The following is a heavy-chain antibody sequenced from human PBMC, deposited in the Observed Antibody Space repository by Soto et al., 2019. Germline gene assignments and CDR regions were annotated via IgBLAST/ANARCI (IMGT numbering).Heavy chain of an antibody. CDR3: AMEYCSSTSCYRDY. D-gene: IGHD2-2*02. CDR1: GYTFTSYG. CDR2: ISTYNGDT. Sequence: QVQLVQSGAEVKKPGASVKVSCKASGYTFTSYGVCWVRQAPGHGLEWMGWISTYNGDTKIAQKFQGRVTITADKSTSTAYMELSSLRSEDTAVYYCAMEYCSSTSCYRDYWGQGTLVTVSS. J-gene: IGHJ4*02. V-gene: IGHV1-18*01.